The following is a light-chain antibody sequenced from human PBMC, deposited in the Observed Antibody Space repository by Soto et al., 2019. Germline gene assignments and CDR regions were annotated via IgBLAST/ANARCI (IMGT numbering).Light chain of an antibody. CDR3: QQYGSSPLFT. V-gene: IGKV3-20*01. CDR1: QSVSSSY. J-gene: IGKJ3*01. CDR2: GAS. Sequence: EIVLTQSPGTLSLSPGERATLSCRASQSVSSSYLAWYQQKPGQAPRLLIYGASSRATGIPDSFSGSGSGTDFAITISRLEPEDFAVYYCQQYGSSPLFTFGPGTKVDIK.